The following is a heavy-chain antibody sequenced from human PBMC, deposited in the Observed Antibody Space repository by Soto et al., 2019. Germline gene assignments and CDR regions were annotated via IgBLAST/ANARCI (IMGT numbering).Heavy chain of an antibody. J-gene: IGHJ4*02. CDR1: GFMFETFY. V-gene: IGHV3-30*04. Sequence: ESGGGVVQPGRSLTLSCAASGFMFETFYMHWVRQAPGKGLQWVAVISSDGRNKYYAESVKGRFSISRDNSKNTLYLQLNSLIPQDTAMYYCARVFDGYYFDYWGQGALVTVSS. CDR2: ISSDGRNK. D-gene: IGHD6-13*01. CDR3: ARVFDGYYFDY.